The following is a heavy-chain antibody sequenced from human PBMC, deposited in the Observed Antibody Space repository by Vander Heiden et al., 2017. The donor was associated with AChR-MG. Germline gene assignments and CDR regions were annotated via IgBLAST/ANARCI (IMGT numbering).Heavy chain of an antibody. J-gene: IGHJ4*02. D-gene: IGHD3-16*01. V-gene: IGHV1-2*02. CDR1: GYTFTGYY. CDR3: ARDYYDYVWGSPSYDY. Sequence: VQLVQSGAEVKKPGASVKVSCKASGYTFTGYYMHWVRQAPGQGLEWMGWINPNSGGTNYAQKFQGRVTMTRDTSISTAYMELSRLRSDDTAVYYCARDYYDYVWGSPSYDYWGQGTLVTVSS. CDR2: INPNSGGT.